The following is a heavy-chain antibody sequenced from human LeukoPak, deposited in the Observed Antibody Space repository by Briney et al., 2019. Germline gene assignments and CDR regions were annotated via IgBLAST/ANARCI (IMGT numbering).Heavy chain of an antibody. D-gene: IGHD6-19*01. V-gene: IGHV1-2*02. CDR1: GYTFTDYY. Sequence: ASVKVSCKASGYTFTDYYLHWVRQAPGQGLEWMEWIHPNSGGTNYAQKFQGRVAMTRDTSISTAYMELSSLRSDDTAVYYCARLAAVPGWGQGTLVTVSS. CDR2: IHPNSGGT. J-gene: IGHJ1*01. CDR3: ARLAAVPG.